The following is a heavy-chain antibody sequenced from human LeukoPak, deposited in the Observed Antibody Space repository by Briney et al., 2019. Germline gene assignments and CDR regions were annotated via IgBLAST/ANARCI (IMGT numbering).Heavy chain of an antibody. CDR3: ARHTYSSSFDY. Sequence: SETLSLTCTVSGGSISSSSYYWGWIRQPPGKGLEWIGSIYYSGSTYYNPSLESRVTISVDTSKNQFSLKLSSVTAADTAVYYCARHTYSSSFDYWGQGTLVTVSS. CDR1: GGSISSSSYY. J-gene: IGHJ4*02. CDR2: IYYSGST. V-gene: IGHV4-39*01. D-gene: IGHD6-6*01.